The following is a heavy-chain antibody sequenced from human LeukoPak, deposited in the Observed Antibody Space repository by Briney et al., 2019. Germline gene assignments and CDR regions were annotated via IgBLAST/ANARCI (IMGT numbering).Heavy chain of an antibody. V-gene: IGHV3-23*01. D-gene: IGHD5-24*01. CDR3: ALQLSGAFDI. CDR2: ISGSDSST. Sequence: GGSLRLSCAGSGFTFSYYAMSWVRGAPGKGLEWVSTISGSDSSTYYADSVKGRFTISRDNSKNTLYLQMNSLRAEDTAVYYCALQLSGAFDIWGQGTMVTVSS. CDR1: GFTFSYYA. J-gene: IGHJ3*02.